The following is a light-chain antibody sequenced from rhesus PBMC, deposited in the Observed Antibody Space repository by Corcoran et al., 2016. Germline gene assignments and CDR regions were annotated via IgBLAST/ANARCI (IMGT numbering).Light chain of an antibody. CDR3: SSYAGSNTYI. V-gene: IGLV2-32*02. CDR1: SSDIGGYNY. CDR2: EVS. Sequence: QAALTQPRSVSGSPGPPVTISCTGTSSDIGGYNYVSWYQQHPGTAPKLMIYEVSKRPSGVSDRFSGSKSGNPASLTISGLQAEDEADYYCSSYAGSNTYIVGAGTRLTVL. J-gene: IGLJ1*01.